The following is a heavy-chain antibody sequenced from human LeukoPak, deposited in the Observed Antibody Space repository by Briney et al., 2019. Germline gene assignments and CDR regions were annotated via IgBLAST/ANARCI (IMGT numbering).Heavy chain of an antibody. CDR3: ARLSQQMLLY. Sequence: PSETLSLTCIVSGGSISSSSYYWGWIRQPPGKGLEGIGSIYHSGSTYYNPSLKSRVTIFVDTSKNQFSLMLTSVTAADTAVYYCARLSQQMLLYWGQGTLVTVSS. D-gene: IGHD6-13*01. CDR1: GGSISSSSYY. V-gene: IGHV4-39*01. J-gene: IGHJ4*02. CDR2: IYHSGST.